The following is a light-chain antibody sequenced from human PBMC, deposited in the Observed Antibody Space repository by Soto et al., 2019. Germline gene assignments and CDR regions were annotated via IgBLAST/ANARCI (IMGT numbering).Light chain of an antibody. Sequence: DIQMTQSPSSLSASVGDRVTITCRASQSISGYLNWYQQKPGRAPKLLIYAASSLQGGVPSRFSGSGSGTDFPLTISSLQPEDFATYYCQQCYSTPLTFGGGAKVEIK. CDR1: QSISGY. CDR3: QQCYSTPLT. V-gene: IGKV1-39*01. CDR2: AAS. J-gene: IGKJ4*01.